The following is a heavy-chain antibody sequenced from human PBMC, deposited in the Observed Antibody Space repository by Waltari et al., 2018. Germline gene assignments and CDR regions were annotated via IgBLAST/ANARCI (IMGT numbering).Heavy chain of an antibody. D-gene: IGHD3-22*01. Sequence: EVQLVESGGDLVQPGGSLRLSCAASGFIFSSYEMNWVRQAPGKGLEWVSYISSSGTTIYYADSVKGRFTVSRDNGKNSLYLQMNSLRADDTAVYYCEREPMQYLDSSGYYSEDYWGQGTLVTVSS. CDR2: ISSSGTTI. CDR1: GFIFSSYE. CDR3: EREPMQYLDSSGYYSEDY. V-gene: IGHV3-48*03. J-gene: IGHJ4*02.